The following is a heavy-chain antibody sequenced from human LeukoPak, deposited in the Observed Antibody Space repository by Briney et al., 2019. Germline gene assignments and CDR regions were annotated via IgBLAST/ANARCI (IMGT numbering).Heavy chain of an antibody. J-gene: IGHJ6*03. V-gene: IGHV1-69*05. CDR2: IIPIFGTA. Sequence: SVKVSCKASGGTFSSYAISWVRQAPGQRLEWMGGIIPIFGTANYAQKFQGRVTITTDESTSTAYMELSSLRSEDTAVYYCASRDTVTTTNYYYYYYMDVWGKGTTVTVSS. CDR1: GGTFSSYA. CDR3: ASRDTVTTTNYYYYYYMDV. D-gene: IGHD4-17*01.